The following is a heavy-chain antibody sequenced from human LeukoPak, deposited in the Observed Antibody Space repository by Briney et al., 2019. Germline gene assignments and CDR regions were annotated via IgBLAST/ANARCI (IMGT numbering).Heavy chain of an antibody. CDR2: IYTSGST. J-gene: IGHJ5*02. D-gene: IGHD3-3*01. CDR1: GGSISGDY. Sequence: SETLSLTCTVSGGSISGDYWSWIRQPAGTGLEWIGRIYTSGSTIYNPSLKSRVTMSVDTSKNQFSLKLSSVTAADTAVYYCARDLRKYDFWSGSSWFDPWGQGTLVTVSS. V-gene: IGHV4-4*07. CDR3: ARDLRKYDFWSGSSWFDP.